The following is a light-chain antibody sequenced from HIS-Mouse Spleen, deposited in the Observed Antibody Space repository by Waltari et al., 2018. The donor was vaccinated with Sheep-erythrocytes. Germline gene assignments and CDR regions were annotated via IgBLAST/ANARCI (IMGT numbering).Light chain of an antibody. CDR3: CSYAGSYNHV. Sequence: QSALTPPRSVSASPGQPVTISCTGTSSAVGGYNAVSWYQQHPGKSPKLMIYDVSKRPSGVPDRFSGSKSGNTASLTISGLQAEDEADYYCCSYAGSYNHVFATGTKVTVL. J-gene: IGLJ1*01. CDR2: DVS. V-gene: IGLV2-11*01. CDR1: SSAVGGYNA.